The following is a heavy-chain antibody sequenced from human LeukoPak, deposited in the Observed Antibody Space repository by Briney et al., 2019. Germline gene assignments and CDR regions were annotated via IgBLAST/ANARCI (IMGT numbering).Heavy chain of an antibody. D-gene: IGHD3-22*01. CDR1: GYPISSGYY. CDR3: ASSDHVVVIATTFDY. J-gene: IGHJ4*02. Sequence: MSSETLSLTCTVSGYPISSGYYWGWIRQPPGKGLEWIGSIYHSGSTYYNPSLKSRVTISVDTSKNQFSLKLSSVTAADTAVYYCASSDHVVVIATTFDYWGQGTLVTVSS. V-gene: IGHV4-38-2*02. CDR2: IYHSGST.